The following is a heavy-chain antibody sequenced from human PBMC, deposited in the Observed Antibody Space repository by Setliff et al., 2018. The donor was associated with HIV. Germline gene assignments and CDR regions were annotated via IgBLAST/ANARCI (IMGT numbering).Heavy chain of an antibody. Sequence: SETLSLTCAVYGGSLSGHYWSWIRQPPGKGLEWIGEINHSGSTNYNPSLKSRVSISVDTSKNQFSLKLSSVTAADTAVYYCARAYYYYYMDVWGKGTTVTVSS. CDR2: INHSGST. J-gene: IGHJ6*03. CDR1: GGSLSGHY. V-gene: IGHV4-34*01. CDR3: ARAYYYYYMDV.